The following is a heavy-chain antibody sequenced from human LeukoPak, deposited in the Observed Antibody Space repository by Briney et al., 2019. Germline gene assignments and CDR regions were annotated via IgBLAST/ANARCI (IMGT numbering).Heavy chain of an antibody. CDR3: ARHGYTASHYFLDF. Sequence: PSETLSLTCTVTSGSINSYYWGWARQPAGRGLEWIGRIYTTGKTDYNPSLKSRLTMSVDTSKRQFSLNLTSVTAADTAIYFCARHGYTASHYFLDFWSQGKLVTVSS. V-gene: IGHV4-4*07. CDR1: SGSINSYY. D-gene: IGHD3-16*01. J-gene: IGHJ4*02. CDR2: IYTTGKT.